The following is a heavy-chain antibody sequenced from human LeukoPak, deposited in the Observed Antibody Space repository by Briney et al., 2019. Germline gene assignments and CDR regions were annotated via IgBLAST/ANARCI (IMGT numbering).Heavy chain of an antibody. V-gene: IGHV3-13*01. Sequence: GGSLRLSCAASGFTFSTSDMHWVRQVTGKGLEWVSAIGTGGDTYYPGSAKGRFTISRDNAENSLYLQMNSLRAEDTAVYYCAAAAPGTDWLDPWGQGTLVTVSS. D-gene: IGHD6-13*01. J-gene: IGHJ5*02. CDR2: IGTGGDT. CDR1: GFTFSTSD. CDR3: AAAAPGTDWLDP.